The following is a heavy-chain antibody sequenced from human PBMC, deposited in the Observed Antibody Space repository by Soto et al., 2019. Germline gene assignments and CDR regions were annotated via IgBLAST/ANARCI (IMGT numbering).Heavy chain of an antibody. V-gene: IGHV1-18*04. CDR1: GYTFTSYG. Sequence: GASVKVSCKAYGYTFTSYGISWVRQAPGPGLEWMGWISAYNGNTNYAQKLQGRVTMTTDTSTSTAYMELRSLRSDDTAVYYCARDPTIFGVVIPYGMDVWGQGTTVTVSS. J-gene: IGHJ6*02. CDR2: ISAYNGNT. CDR3: ARDPTIFGVVIPYGMDV. D-gene: IGHD3-3*01.